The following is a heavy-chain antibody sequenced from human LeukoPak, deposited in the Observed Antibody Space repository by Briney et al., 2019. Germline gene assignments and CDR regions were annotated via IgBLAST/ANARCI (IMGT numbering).Heavy chain of an antibody. Sequence: GSLRLSCAASGFTFSSYAMSWVRQAPGKGLEWVSAISGSGGSTYYADSVKGRFTISRDNSKNTLYLQMNSLRAEDTAVYYCAKDFYEDYYDSSPPVYWGQGTLVTVSS. CDR2: ISGSGGST. J-gene: IGHJ4*02. D-gene: IGHD3-22*01. V-gene: IGHV3-23*01. CDR1: GFTFSSYA. CDR3: AKDFYEDYYDSSPPVY.